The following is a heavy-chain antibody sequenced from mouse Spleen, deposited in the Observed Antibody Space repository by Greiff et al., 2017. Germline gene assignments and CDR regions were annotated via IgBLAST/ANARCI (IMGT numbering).Heavy chain of an antibody. CDR2: IYPGSGST. D-gene: IGHD2-10*02. J-gene: IGHJ4*01. V-gene: IGHV1-55*01. CDR1: GYTFTSYW. CDR3: ARWEYGNYVGAMDY. Sequence: QVQLQQPGAELVKPGASVKMSCKASGYTFTSYWITWVKQRPGQGLEWIGDIYPGSGSTNYNEKFKSKATLTVDTSSSTAYMQLSSLTSEDSAVYYCARWEYGNYVGAMDYWGQGTSVTVSS.